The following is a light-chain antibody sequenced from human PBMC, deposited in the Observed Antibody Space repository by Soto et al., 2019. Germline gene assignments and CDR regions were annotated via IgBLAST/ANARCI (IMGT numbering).Light chain of an antibody. CDR2: DAS. CDR1: QSVSSY. V-gene: IGKV3-11*01. CDR3: EQRSYWPQGGT. Sequence: EIVLTHSPATLSWSPGERATLSCRASQSVSSYLAWYQQKPGQAPRLLIYDASNRATGIPARFSGSGSGTGFAGTITSLEPEDFAVYYCEQRSYWPQGGTVGGRTNVDIK. J-gene: IGKJ4*01.